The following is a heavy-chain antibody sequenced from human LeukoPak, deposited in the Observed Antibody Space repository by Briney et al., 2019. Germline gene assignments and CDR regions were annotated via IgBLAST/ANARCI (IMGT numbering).Heavy chain of an antibody. D-gene: IGHD2-8*02. CDR3: AILRLSTGLWWFFDL. CDR1: GYTFNAYY. J-gene: IGHJ2*01. Sequence: GASMKVSCKASGYTFNAYYLHWVRQAPGQGLEWMGWINPNSGDTKYAQKFQGRVTMTGVTSISTAYMELSRLRFDDTAVYYCAILRLSTGLWWFFDLWGRGTLVTVSS. CDR2: INPNSGDT. V-gene: IGHV1-2*02.